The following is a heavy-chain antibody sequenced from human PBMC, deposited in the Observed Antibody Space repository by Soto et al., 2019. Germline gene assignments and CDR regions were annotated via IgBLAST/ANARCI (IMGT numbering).Heavy chain of an antibody. CDR3: ARITMVRGNYFDY. D-gene: IGHD3-10*01. V-gene: IGHV3-48*02. J-gene: IGHJ4*02. Sequence: GGSLRLSCAASGFTFSSYSMNWVRQAPGKGPEWVSYISSSSSTIYYADSVKGRFTISRDNAKNSLYLQMNGLRDEDTAVYYCARITMVRGNYFDYWGQGTLVTVSS. CDR1: GFTFSSYS. CDR2: ISSSSSTI.